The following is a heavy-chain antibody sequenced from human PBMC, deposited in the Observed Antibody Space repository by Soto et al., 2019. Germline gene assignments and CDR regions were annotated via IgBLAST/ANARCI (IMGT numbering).Heavy chain of an antibody. CDR2: IYYSGST. V-gene: IGHV4-31*03. D-gene: IGHD3-10*01. CDR3: ARAKVWGSGVDY. J-gene: IGHJ4*02. CDR1: GGSISSGGYY. Sequence: QVQLQESGPGLVKPSQTLSLTCTVSGGSISSGGYYWSWIRQHPGKGLEWIGYIYYSGSTYYNPSLQSRVTISVDTSKNQFSLKLSSVTAADTAVYYCARAKVWGSGVDYWGQGTLVTVSS.